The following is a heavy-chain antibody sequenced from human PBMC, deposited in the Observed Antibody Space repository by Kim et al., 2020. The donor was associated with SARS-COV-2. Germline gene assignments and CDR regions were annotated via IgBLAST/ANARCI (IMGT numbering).Heavy chain of an antibody. Sequence: GRTYYADPVKGRFTISRDNSKNTLYLQMNSLRAEDTAVYYCAKLGWGGTYWGQGTLVTVSS. CDR2: GRT. J-gene: IGHJ4*02. V-gene: IGHV3-23*01. D-gene: IGHD7-27*01. CDR3: AKLGWGGTY.